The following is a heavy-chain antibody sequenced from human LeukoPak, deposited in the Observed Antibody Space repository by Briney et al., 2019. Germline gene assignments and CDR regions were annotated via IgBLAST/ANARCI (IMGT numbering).Heavy chain of an antibody. D-gene: IGHD3-22*01. CDR2: LYSNGNT. J-gene: IGHJ4*02. V-gene: IGHV3-23*01. CDR1: GFTFSSYA. Sequence: GGSLRLSCAASGFTFSSYAMSWVRQAPGKGLEWVSTLYSNGNTYYADSVKGRFTISRDNSKSTLSLQVNSLRAEDTAVYYCARDYYDGSAYYSYYEYWGQGTLVTVSS. CDR3: ARDYYDGSAYYSYYEY.